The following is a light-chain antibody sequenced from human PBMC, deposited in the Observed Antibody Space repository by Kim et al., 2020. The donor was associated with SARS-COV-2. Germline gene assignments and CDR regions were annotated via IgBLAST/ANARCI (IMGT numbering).Light chain of an antibody. CDR3: NPPDSSCNPLV. CDR2: GKN. V-gene: IGLV3-19*01. J-gene: IGLJ2*01. Sequence: TGSISDRRTSLIRYYASGDQAMPGLAPVLVHYGKNNRPTGIPNRFSGSSSKKPASLTLNGARAEDEADYYCNPPDSSCNPLVFGGGTQLTVL. CDR1: SLIRYY.